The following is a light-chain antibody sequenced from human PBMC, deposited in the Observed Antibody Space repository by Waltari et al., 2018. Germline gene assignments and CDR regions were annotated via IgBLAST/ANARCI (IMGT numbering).Light chain of an antibody. CDR2: DAS. J-gene: IGKJ4*01. CDR3: QEYDNVPLA. CDR1: QDISKY. V-gene: IGKV1-33*01. Sequence: DIQMTQSPSSLSASVGDRLSITCQASQDISKYLNWYQQKPGQAPKVLIYDASNLKTGVPSRFSGSGSGTDFTLSISNLQPEDIATYYCQEYDNVPLAFGGGTKVEIK.